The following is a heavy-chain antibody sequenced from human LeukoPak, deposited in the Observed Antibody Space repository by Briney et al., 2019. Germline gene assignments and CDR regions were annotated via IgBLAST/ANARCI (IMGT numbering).Heavy chain of an antibody. CDR1: GYTFTSYG. D-gene: IGHD2-21*01. CDR3: ATHRLWWSPFDY. CDR2: ISAYNGDT. J-gene: IGHJ4*02. V-gene: IGHV1-18*01. Sequence: GASVKVSCKASGYTFTSYGISWVRQAPGQGLEWMGWISAYNGDTNYAQKLQGRVTMTTNTSTSTAYMELRSLRSDDTAVYYCATHRLWWSPFDYWGQGTLVTVSS.